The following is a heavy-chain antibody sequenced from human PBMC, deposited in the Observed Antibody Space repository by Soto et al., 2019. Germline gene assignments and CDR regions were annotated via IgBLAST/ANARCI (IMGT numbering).Heavy chain of an antibody. J-gene: IGHJ6*02. CDR1: GYTFTSYY. CDR2: INPSGGST. D-gene: IGHD4-17*01. Sequence: ASLKVSCKASGYTFTSYYMHWVRQAPGQGLEWMGIINPSGGSTSYAQKFQGRVTMTRDTSTSTAYMELRSLRSDDTAVYYCGRDSSLTTVTSIYYYGMDVWGQGTTVTVSS. V-gene: IGHV1-46*01. CDR3: GRDSSLTTVTSIYYYGMDV.